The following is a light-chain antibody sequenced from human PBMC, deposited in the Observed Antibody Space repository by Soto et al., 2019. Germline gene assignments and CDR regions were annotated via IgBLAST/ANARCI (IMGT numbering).Light chain of an antibody. CDR3: QSYDSTNQHVI. CDR2: EDD. CDR1: RGSIADNY. J-gene: IGLJ2*01. Sequence: NFMLTQPHSLSESPGKTVTISCTRSRGSIADNYVQWCQQRPGSAPTTLIYEDDQRLSGVPDRFSGSIDRSSNSASLTISELKAGDEADYYCQSYDSTNQHVIFGGGTKVTVL. V-gene: IGLV6-57*04.